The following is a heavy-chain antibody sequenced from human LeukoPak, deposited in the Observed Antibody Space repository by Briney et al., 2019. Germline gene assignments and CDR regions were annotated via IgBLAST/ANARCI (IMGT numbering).Heavy chain of an antibody. V-gene: IGHV4-59*01. J-gene: IGHJ5*02. Sequence: SETLSLTCTVSGGSISSYYWSWIRQPPGKGLEWIGYIYYSGSTNYNPSLKSRVTISVDTSKNQFSLKLSSVTAADTAVYYCARGEKNGVTYTNWCDPWGQGTLVPVSS. CDR2: IYYSGST. CDR1: GGSISSYY. D-gene: IGHD3-3*01. CDR3: ARGEKNGVTYTNWCDP.